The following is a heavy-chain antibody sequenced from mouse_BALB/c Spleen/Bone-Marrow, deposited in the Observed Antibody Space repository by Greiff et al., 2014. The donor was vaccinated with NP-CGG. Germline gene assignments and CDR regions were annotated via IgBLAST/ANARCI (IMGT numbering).Heavy chain of an antibody. D-gene: IGHD4-1*01. CDR3: AREANWNFDY. V-gene: IGHV1S56*01. CDR1: GYTFTSYY. J-gene: IGHJ2*01. CDR2: IYPGNDNT. Sequence: VQLQQSGPELVKPGASVRISCKAAGYTFTSYYIHWVKQRPGQGLEWIGWIYPGNDNTKYNEKFKGKATLTADKSSSTAYFLLSSLTSEDSAVYFCAREANWNFDYWGQGTTLTVSS.